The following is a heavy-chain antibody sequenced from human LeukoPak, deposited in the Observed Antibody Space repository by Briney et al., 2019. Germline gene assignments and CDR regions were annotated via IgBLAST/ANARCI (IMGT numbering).Heavy chain of an antibody. CDR3: ARVYGDSTSKYYYYYYYMDV. Sequence: AGGSLRLSCAASGFTFDDYGMSWVRQAPGKRLEWVSGINWNGGSTGYADSVKGRFTISRDNAKNSLYLQMNSLRAEDTALYYCARVYGDSTSKYYYYYYYMDVWGKGTTVTVSS. CDR2: INWNGGST. J-gene: IGHJ6*03. CDR1: GFTFDDYG. D-gene: IGHD4-17*01. V-gene: IGHV3-20*04.